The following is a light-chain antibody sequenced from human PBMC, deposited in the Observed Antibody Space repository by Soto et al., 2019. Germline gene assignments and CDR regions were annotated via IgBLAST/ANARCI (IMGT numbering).Light chain of an antibody. Sequence: QSFLTQPRSVSGSPGQSVTISCTGTSRDVGGYNYVSWYQQHPGKAPKLMIYDVSKRPSGVPDRFSGSKSGNTASLTISGLQAEDEADYYCCSYAGSYTYVFGTGTKVTVL. V-gene: IGLV2-11*01. J-gene: IGLJ1*01. CDR1: SRDVGGYNY. CDR2: DVS. CDR3: CSYAGSYTYV.